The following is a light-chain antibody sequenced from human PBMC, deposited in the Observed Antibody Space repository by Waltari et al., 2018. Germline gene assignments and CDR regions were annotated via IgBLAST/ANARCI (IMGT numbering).Light chain of an antibody. CDR3: QQYGSSPPT. J-gene: IGKJ3*01. CDR1: QTVSSSY. CDR2: GAF. Sequence: EIVLTQSPGTLSLSPGERATLSCRASQTVSSSYLAWYQQKPGQAPRLLIYGAFSRATGIPDRFSGSGSGTDFTLTIRRLEPEDFALYYCQQYGSSPPTFGPGTKVDIK. V-gene: IGKV3-20*01.